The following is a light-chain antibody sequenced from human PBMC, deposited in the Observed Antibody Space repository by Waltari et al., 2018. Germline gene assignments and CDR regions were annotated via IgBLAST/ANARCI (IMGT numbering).Light chain of an antibody. CDR1: QSVSHSN. CDR2: GAS. J-gene: IGKJ4*01. Sequence: TLSCRASQSVSHSNLAWYQQKGGQAPRLLIYGASSRATGIPDRFSGSGSGTDFTLTISRLEPEDFGVYYCQQYAGSPITFGGGTKVEI. V-gene: IGKV3-20*01. CDR3: QQYAGSPIT.